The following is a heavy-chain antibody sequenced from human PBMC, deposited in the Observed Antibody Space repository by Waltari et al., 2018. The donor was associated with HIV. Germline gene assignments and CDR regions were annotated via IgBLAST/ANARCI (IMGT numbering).Heavy chain of an antibody. V-gene: IGHV3-30-3*01. CDR2: ISYEGSNK. CDR3: ARGGGYSSSYYFDY. CDR1: GFTFSSYA. J-gene: IGHJ4*02. Sequence: QVQLVESGGGVVQPGRSLRLSCAASGFTFSSYAMHWVRQAPGKGLEWVAVISYEGSNKYYANSVKGRFTSSRDNSKNTLYLQMNSLRAEDTAVYYCARGGGYSSSYYFDYWGQGTLVTVSS. D-gene: IGHD5-12*01.